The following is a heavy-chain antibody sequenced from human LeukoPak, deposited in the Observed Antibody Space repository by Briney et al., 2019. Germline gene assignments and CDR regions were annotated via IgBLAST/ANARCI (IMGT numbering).Heavy chain of an antibody. CDR3: AKDREYSSSLLDY. J-gene: IGHJ4*02. Sequence: GGSLRLSCAASGFTFSSYAMSWVRQTPGKGLEWVSAISGSGGSTYYADSVKGRFTISRDNSKNTLYLQMNSLRAEDTAVYYCAKDREYSSSLLDYWGQGTLVTVSS. CDR2: ISGSGGST. CDR1: GFTFSSYA. D-gene: IGHD6-13*01. V-gene: IGHV3-23*01.